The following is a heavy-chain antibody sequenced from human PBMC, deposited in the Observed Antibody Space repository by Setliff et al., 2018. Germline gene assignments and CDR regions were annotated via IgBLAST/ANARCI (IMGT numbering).Heavy chain of an antibody. CDR1: GGSISSIYW. CDR3: ARAYGGGHDY. V-gene: IGHV4-4*02. D-gene: IGHD4-17*01. J-gene: IGHJ4*02. CDR2: INHSGST. Sequence: SETLSLTCAVSGGSISSIYWWSWVRQPPGKGLEWIGEINHSGSTNYNPFLKSRVTISVDKSKNQFSLRLTSVTAADTAVYYCARAYGGGHDYWGQGTLVTVSS.